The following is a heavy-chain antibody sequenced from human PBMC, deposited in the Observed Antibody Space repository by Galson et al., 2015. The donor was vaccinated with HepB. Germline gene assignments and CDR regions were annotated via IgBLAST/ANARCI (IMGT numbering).Heavy chain of an antibody. CDR2: IYAGGTT. Sequence: SLRLSCASSRFAVSSNYMNWVRQAPGKGLEWVSVIYAGGTTYYADSVKGRFTISRDTSKNTLYLQMNSLRAEDTAVYYCAREYDSGGMDVWGQGTTVTVSS. V-gene: IGHV3-53*01. D-gene: IGHD1-26*01. CDR3: AREYDSGGMDV. CDR1: RFAVSSNY. J-gene: IGHJ6*02.